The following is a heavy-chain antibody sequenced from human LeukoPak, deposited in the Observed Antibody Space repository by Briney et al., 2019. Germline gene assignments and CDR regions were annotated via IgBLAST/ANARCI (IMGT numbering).Heavy chain of an antibody. J-gene: IGHJ5*02. D-gene: IGHD3-3*01. CDR1: GYSISSGYF. Sequence: PSETLSLTCGVSGYSISSGYFWGWIRPPPGKGLEWIGRVYHTGATYYNPSLRSPVTISVDTSKNQFSLELNSVTAADTAVYYCARDLGLTISANWFDPWGQGTLVTVSS. CDR2: VYHTGAT. CDR3: ARDLGLTISANWFDP. V-gene: IGHV4-38-2*02.